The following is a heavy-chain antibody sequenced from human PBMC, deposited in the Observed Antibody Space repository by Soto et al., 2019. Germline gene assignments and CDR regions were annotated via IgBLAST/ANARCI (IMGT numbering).Heavy chain of an antibody. CDR3: ARRTYDSSGYPSGFDP. CDR1: GDSFTRYC. J-gene: IGHJ5*02. V-gene: IGHV5-10-1*01. Sequence: PVESLKISCKGSGDSFTRYCISLVRQMPGKGLEWMGRIDPSDSYTNYSPSFQGHVTISADKSITTAYLQWSSLKASDTAMYYCARRTYDSSGYPSGFDPWGQGTLVTVSS. CDR2: IDPSDSYT. D-gene: IGHD3-22*01.